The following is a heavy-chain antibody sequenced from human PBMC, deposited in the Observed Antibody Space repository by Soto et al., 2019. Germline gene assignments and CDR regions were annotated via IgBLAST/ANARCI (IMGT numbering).Heavy chain of an antibody. J-gene: IGHJ6*02. CDR3: ALYDFWTGYLPSMDG. CDR1: GIPFRSYA. V-gene: IGHV3-23*01. D-gene: IGHD3-3*01. Sequence: GVSRSLSGPASGIPFRSYAMCWVRPAPGKGLEWVSAISGSGGSTYYADSVKGRFTISRDNSKNTLYLQMNSLRAEDTAVHDGALYDFWTGYLPSMDGWGPGTTVTGSS. CDR2: ISGSGGST.